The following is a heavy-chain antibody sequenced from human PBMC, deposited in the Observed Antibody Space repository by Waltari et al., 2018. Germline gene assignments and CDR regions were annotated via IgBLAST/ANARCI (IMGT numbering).Heavy chain of an antibody. V-gene: IGHV3-23*04. J-gene: IGHJ5*02. CDR2: ISGSGGCT. D-gene: IGHD4-17*01. CDR3: AKGRTVTTGQAIDR. CDR1: GFSFGNYA. Sequence: EVQVVESGGGLVQPGGSLRLSCTGSGFSFGNYAMTWVRQPPGQGLEWVSTISGSGGCTYYADSVKGRFTISRDNFKNTLYVQMNSLRVEDTAVYYCAKGRTVTTGQAIDRWGQGTLVTVSS.